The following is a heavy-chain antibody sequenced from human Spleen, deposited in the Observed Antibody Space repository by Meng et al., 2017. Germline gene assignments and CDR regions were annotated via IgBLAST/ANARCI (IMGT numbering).Heavy chain of an antibody. CDR2: IKSKVDGGTT. Sequence: GGSLRLSCVASGGTFRNFWMTWVRQAPGKGLEWVGRIKSKVDGGTTDFAAHVKGRFTISRDDSKSIAYLQMNSLKTEGTAVYYWTRGLEDIVVVPGDMGSYYFDNWGQGTLVTVSS. J-gene: IGHJ4*01. CDR3: TRGLEDIVVVPGDMGSYYFDN. D-gene: IGHD2-2*01. V-gene: IGHV3-15*01. CDR1: GGTFRNFW.